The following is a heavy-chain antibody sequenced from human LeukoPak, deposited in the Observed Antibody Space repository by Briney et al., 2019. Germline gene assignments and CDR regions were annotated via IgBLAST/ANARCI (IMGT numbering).Heavy chain of an antibody. J-gene: IGHJ5*02. CDR2: ISSSSSTI. V-gene: IGHV3-48*01. Sequence: GRSLRLSCAGSGFTFSSYGMHWVRQAPGKGLEWVSYISSSSSTIYYADSVKGRFTISRDNSKNTLYLQMNSLRAEDTAVYYCAKSLRNWFDPWGQGTLVTVSS. CDR3: AKSLRNWFDP. CDR1: GFTFSSYG.